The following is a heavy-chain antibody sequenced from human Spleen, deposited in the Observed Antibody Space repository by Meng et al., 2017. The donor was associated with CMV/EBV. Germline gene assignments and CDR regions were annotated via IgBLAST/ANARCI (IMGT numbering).Heavy chain of an antibody. CDR3: ARVGKYYYYGMDD. V-gene: IGHV3-21*01. J-gene: IGHJ6*02. Sequence: GESLKISCAASGFSFSTYWMHWVRQAPGKGLEWVSTISSSSSYIYYADSVKGRFTISRDNAKNSLYLQMNSLRAEDTAVYYCARVGKYYYYGMDDWCQGTTVTVSS. CDR1: GFSFSTYW. CDR2: ISSSSSYI.